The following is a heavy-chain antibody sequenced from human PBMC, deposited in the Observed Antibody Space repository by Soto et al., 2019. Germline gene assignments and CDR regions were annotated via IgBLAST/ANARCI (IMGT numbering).Heavy chain of an antibody. J-gene: IGHJ4*02. Sequence: PSQTLSLTCAISGDSVSSDSSTWNWIRQSSSRGLEWLGRTYYRSKWYNDYAVYVKSRISINPDTSKNQFSLQLNSVTSEDTAVYYCARTTTFDYWGQGTLVTVS. CDR1: GDSVSSDSST. D-gene: IGHD1-1*01. V-gene: IGHV6-1*01. CDR2: TYYRSKWYN. CDR3: ARTTTFDY.